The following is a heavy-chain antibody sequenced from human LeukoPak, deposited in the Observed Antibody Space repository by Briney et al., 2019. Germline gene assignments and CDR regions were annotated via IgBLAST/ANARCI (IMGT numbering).Heavy chain of an antibody. Sequence: TSETLSLTCTVSGGSISSGSYYWSWIRQPAGKGLEWIGRIYTSGSTNYNPSLKSRVTISVDTSKNQFSLKLSSVTAADTAVYYCARDSIAVAGTLDYWGQGTLVTVSS. CDR1: GGSISSGSYY. CDR2: IYTSGST. J-gene: IGHJ4*02. CDR3: ARDSIAVAGTLDY. V-gene: IGHV4-61*02. D-gene: IGHD6-19*01.